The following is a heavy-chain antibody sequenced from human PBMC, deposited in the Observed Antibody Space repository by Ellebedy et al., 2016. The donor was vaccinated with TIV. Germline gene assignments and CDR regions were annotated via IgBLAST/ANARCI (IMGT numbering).Heavy chain of an antibody. CDR2: IYTSGST. Sequence: SETLSLTXAVSGDSISSGAHPWTWIRQPAGRGLEWIGRIYTSGSTKYNPSLNSRVTMSVDTSQSQVSLKLSSVTAADTAVYYCARVSIVVGTTATRWYFDLWGRGTLVTVSS. V-gene: IGHV4-61*02. D-gene: IGHD2-2*01. CDR3: ARVSIVVGTTATRWYFDL. CDR1: GDSISSGAHP. J-gene: IGHJ2*01.